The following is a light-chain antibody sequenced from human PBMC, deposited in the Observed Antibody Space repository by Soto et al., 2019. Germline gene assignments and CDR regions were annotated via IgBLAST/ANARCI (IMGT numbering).Light chain of an antibody. CDR2: DAS. Sequence: EIVMTQSPGTLSLSPGERATLSCRASQSVSSSLAWYHQQPRQAPRLLIYDASTRATGITASFSGSGSGTEFILIISSRRDEDFAVYYFQQYNSYSPFTFGPGTKVDIK. J-gene: IGKJ3*01. CDR1: QSVSSS. V-gene: IGKV3-15*01. CDR3: QQYNSYSPFT.